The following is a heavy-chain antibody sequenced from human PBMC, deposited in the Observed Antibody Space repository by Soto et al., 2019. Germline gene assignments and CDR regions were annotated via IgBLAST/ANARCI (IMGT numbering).Heavy chain of an antibody. J-gene: IGHJ6*02. D-gene: IGHD2-15*01. CDR3: AKGLWTVGHCTGGSCYDGMDV. Sequence: QVQLVQSGAEVKKPGASVKVSCEASEYTFIGFHLHWVRQAPGQGLEWMGWINPKSGDTKYAQKFQGRVTLTRDTSISTGCMELSRLESNDTAVYYCAKGLWTVGHCTGGSCYDGMDVWGQGTTVTVSS. CDR2: INPKSGDT. V-gene: IGHV1-2*02. CDR1: EYTFIGFH.